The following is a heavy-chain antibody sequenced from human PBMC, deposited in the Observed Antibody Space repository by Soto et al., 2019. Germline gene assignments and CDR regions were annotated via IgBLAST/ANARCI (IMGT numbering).Heavy chain of an antibody. V-gene: IGHV3-73*01. Sequence: GGSLRLSCAASGFTFSGSAMHWVRQASGKGLEWVGRIRSKANSYATAYAASVKGRFTISRDDSKNTAYLQVNSLKTEDTAVYYCTRHVTSGSPPFDYWGQGTLVTVSS. J-gene: IGHJ4*02. CDR3: TRHVTSGSPPFDY. D-gene: IGHD3-10*01. CDR1: GFTFSGSA. CDR2: IRSKANSYAT.